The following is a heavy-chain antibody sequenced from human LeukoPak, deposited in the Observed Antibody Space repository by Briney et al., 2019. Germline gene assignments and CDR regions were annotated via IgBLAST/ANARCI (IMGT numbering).Heavy chain of an antibody. CDR1: GYTFTGYY. J-gene: IGHJ5*02. CDR3: ARGLHDYTFWFDP. Sequence: ASVKVSCKASGYTFTGYYMHWVRQAPGQGLEWMGWINPNSGGTNYAQKFQGRVTMTRDTSISTAYMELSRLRSDDTAVYYCARGLHDYTFWFDPWGQGTLVTVSS. CDR2: INPNSGGT. V-gene: IGHV1-2*02. D-gene: IGHD4-11*01.